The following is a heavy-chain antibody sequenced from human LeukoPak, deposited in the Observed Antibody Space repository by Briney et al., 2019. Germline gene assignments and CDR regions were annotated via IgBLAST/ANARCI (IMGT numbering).Heavy chain of an antibody. J-gene: IGHJ6*04. CDR3: AKDSGFGELFSSGMDV. V-gene: IGHV3-43D*04. D-gene: IGHD3-10*01. Sequence: GGSLRLSRAASGFTFDDYAMHWVRQAPGKGLEWVSLISWDGGSTYYADSVKGRFTISRDNSKNSLYLQMNSLRAEDTALYYCAKDSGFGELFSSGMDVWGKGTTVTVSS. CDR2: ISWDGGST. CDR1: GFTFDDYA.